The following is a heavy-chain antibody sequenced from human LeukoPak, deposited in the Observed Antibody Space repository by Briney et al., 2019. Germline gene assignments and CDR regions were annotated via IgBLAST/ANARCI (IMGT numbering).Heavy chain of an antibody. J-gene: IGHJ5*01. CDR3: ASESYSFLDRFGFDP. CDR1: GFTFSTYS. V-gene: IGHV3-48*01. CDR2: ISSSSSAK. Sequence: GGSQRLSCAASGFTFSTYSMNWVRQAPGKGLEWVSYISSSSSAKYYADSVKGRFTISRDNAKNSLYLQMNSLRAEDTAVYYCASESYSFLDRFGFDPWGQGTLVTVSS. D-gene: IGHD6-13*01.